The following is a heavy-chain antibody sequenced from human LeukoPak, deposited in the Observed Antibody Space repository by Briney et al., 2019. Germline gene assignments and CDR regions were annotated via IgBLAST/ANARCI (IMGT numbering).Heavy chain of an antibody. CDR2: ISYDGSNK. J-gene: IGHJ4*02. CDR3: ATGGSGVLRYFDWSRDY. CDR1: GFTFSSYG. Sequence: PGGSLRLSCAASGFTFSSYGMHWVRQAPGKGLEWVAVISYDGSNKYYADSVKGRFTISRDNSKNTLYLQMNSLRAEDTAVYYCATGGSGVLRYFDWSRDYWGQGTLVTVSS. D-gene: IGHD3-9*01. V-gene: IGHV3-30*03.